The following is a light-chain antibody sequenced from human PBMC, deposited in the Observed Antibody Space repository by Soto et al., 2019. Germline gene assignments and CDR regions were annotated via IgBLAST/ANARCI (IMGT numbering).Light chain of an antibody. Sequence: LTQPASAMSSSVGDRVSITCRASQRISNYLAWFQQKPGKVPKRLIYGASNFESGVPSRFSGSGSGTEFTLTISNLQPEDYATYYCRQHDSYPWTFGQGTKVDIK. J-gene: IGKJ1*01. CDR1: QRISNY. CDR3: RQHDSYPWT. CDR2: GAS. V-gene: IGKV1-17*03.